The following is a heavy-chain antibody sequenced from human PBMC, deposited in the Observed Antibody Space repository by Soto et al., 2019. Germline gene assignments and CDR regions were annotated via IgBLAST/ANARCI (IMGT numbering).Heavy chain of an antibody. CDR2: VYYSGST. V-gene: IGHV4-59*01. CDR1: GASISSYY. D-gene: IGHD2-2*01. CDR3: ARDTTPSL. Sequence: QVQPQESGPGLVKPSETLSLTCTVSGASISSYYWSWIRQPPGKGLEWIGYVYYSGSTNYNPSLMGRVTISVDTSKNQFSLKLSSVTAADTAMYYCARDTTPSLWGQGTLVTVSS. J-gene: IGHJ4*02.